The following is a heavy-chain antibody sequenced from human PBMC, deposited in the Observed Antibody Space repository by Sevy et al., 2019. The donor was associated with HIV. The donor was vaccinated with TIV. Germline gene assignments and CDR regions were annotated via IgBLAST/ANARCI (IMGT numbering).Heavy chain of an antibody. CDR3: ARAYSGTYYYFDY. CDR2: INSDGSST. J-gene: IGHJ4*02. CDR1: GFTFSSYW. D-gene: IGHD1-26*01. V-gene: IGHV3-74*01. Sequence: GGSLRLSCAASGFTFSSYWMHWVRQAPGKGLVWVSRINSDGSSTNYADSVKGRFTISRDNAKNTLYLQMNSLRAEDTAVYYCARAYSGTYYYFDYWGQGTLVTVSS.